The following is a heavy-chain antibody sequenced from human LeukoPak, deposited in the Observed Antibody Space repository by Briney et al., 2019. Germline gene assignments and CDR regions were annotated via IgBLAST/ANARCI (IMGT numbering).Heavy chain of an antibody. CDR2: MYHRDSDT. D-gene: IGHD3-10*02. Sequence: GESLKISCKNSGYDFTNYCIGWVRQMPGKGLEWMGIMYHRDSDTRYRPSFEGQVTLSADKSISTAFLQWSSLKASDTAMYYCARAHSLVRGVAFDYWGQGTLVTVSS. J-gene: IGHJ4*02. CDR3: ARAHSLVRGVAFDY. V-gene: IGHV5-51*01. CDR1: GYDFTNYC.